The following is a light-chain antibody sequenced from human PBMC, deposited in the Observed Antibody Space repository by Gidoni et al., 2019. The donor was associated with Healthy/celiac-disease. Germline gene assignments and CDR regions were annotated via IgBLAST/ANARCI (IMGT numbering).Light chain of an antibody. CDR1: SSDVGGYNY. Sequence: SALTQPASVSGSPGQSITISCTGTSSDVGGYNYVSWYQQHPGKAPKLMIYDVSNRPSGVSNRFSGSKSGNTAALTISGLQAEDEADYYGSSYTSSSTVVFGGGTKLTVL. CDR2: DVS. V-gene: IGLV2-14*01. CDR3: SSYTSSSTVV. J-gene: IGLJ2*01.